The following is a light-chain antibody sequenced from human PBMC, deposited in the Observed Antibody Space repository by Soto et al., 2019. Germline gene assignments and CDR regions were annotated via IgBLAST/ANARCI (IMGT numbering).Light chain of an antibody. J-gene: IGKJ3*01. CDR3: QQYGVSPLT. Sequence: EIVLTQSPGTLSLSPGETATVSCRATESLITKALAWYQQKPGQAPRLLIYGAFTRDAAIPDRFNGSGSGTDFALTISRPELEDYEVYYCQQYGVSPLTFGPGTKVDIK. CDR2: GAF. CDR1: ESLITKA. V-gene: IGKV3-20*01.